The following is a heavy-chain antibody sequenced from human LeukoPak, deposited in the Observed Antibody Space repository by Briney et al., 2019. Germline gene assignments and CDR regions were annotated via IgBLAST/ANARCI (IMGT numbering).Heavy chain of an antibody. CDR3: ASNAAAFFYYYYMDV. J-gene: IGHJ6*03. CDR2: ISSSSSYI. CDR1: GLTFSSYS. V-gene: IGHV3-21*01. D-gene: IGHD6-13*01. Sequence: PGGSLRLSCAASGLTFSSYSMNWVRQAPGKGLEWVSSISSSSSYIYYADSVKGRFTISRDNAKNSLYLQMNSLRAEDTAVYYCASNAAAFFYYYYMDVWGKGTTVTVSS.